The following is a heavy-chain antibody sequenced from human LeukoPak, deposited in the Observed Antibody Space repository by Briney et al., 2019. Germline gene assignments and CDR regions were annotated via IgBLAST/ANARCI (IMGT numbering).Heavy chain of an antibody. J-gene: IGHJ5*02. D-gene: IGHD2-15*01. V-gene: IGHV3-74*01. CDR3: VRGGASTWS. Sequence: GGSLRLSCAASGFTFKNYWMHWVRQAPGKGPVWVSRINDDGSSTSYADSVKGRFIISRDDAKNTLYLQMNSLRAEDTAVYYCVRGGASTWSWGQGTLVTVSS. CDR1: GFTFKNYW. CDR2: INDDGSST.